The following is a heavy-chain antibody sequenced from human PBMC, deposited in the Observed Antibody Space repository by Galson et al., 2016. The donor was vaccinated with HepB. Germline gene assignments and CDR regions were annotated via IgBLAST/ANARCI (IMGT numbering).Heavy chain of an antibody. CDR3: AKNSLRVIVGAADY. V-gene: IGHV3-30-3*02. CDR2: ISYDGSHK. J-gene: IGHJ4*02. Sequence: SLRLSCAASGFTFSTYGMHWVRQGPGKGLEWVSVISYDGSHKYYADSVKGRFTISRDISKNTRYLQMNSLRAKETAVYYCAKNSLRVIVGAADYWGQGTLVTVSS. D-gene: IGHD1-26*01. CDR1: GFTFSTYG.